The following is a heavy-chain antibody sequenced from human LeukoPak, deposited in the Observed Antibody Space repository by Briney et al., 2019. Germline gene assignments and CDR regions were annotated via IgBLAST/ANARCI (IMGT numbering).Heavy chain of an antibody. J-gene: IGHJ1*01. D-gene: IGHD2-15*01. V-gene: IGHV1-2*02. CDR1: GYTFTGYY. CDR3: ARGGFRRYCSGGSCYGYFQH. Sequence: ASVKVSCKASGYTFTGYYMHWVRQAPGQGLEWMGWINPNSGGTNYAQKFQGRVTMTRDTSISTAYMELSRLRSDDTAVYYCARGGFRRYCSGGSCYGYFQHWGQGTLVAVSS. CDR2: INPNSGGT.